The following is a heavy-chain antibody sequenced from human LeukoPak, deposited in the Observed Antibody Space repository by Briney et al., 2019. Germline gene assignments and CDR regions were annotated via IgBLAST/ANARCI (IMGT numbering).Heavy chain of an antibody. CDR2: IWFDGSVK. CDR1: GFTFNTHG. J-gene: IGHJ4*02. Sequence: GGSLRLTCAASGFTFNTHGMHWVRQAPGKGLEWLAAIWFDGSVKHYSDAVKGRFTISRDNSLNTLYLQMNSLRVEDTAIYYCAKDTAIQFLEPAFWGQGTLVTVSS. CDR3: AKDTAIQFLEPAF. D-gene: IGHD3-3*01. V-gene: IGHV3-33*06.